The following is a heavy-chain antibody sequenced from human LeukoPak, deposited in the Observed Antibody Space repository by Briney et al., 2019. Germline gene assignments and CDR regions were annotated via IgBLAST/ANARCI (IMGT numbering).Heavy chain of an antibody. V-gene: IGHV3-43*02. CDR1: GFTFGDYA. CDR3: ARDAYDILTGYVGYYYGMDV. J-gene: IGHJ6*02. CDR2: ISGHGTST. Sequence: GGSLRLSCAASGFTFGDYAIHWVRQAPGKGLEWVSLISGHGTSTYYADSVKGRFTISRDNSKNTLYLQMNSLRAEDTAVYYCARDAYDILTGYVGYYYGMDVWGQGTTVTVSS. D-gene: IGHD3-9*01.